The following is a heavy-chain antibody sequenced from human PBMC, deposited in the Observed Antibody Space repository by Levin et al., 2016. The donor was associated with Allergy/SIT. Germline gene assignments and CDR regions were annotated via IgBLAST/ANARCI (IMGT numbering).Heavy chain of an antibody. J-gene: IGHJ4*02. Sequence: GESLKISCKGSGYSFTSYWISWVRQMPGKGLEWMGRIDPSDSYTNYSPSFQGHVTISADKSISTAYLQWSSLKASDTAMYYCARHNSYYYDSSGYYYRGWGQGTLVTVSS. CDR2: IDPSDSYT. V-gene: IGHV5-10-1*01. D-gene: IGHD3-22*01. CDR3: ARHNSYYYDSSGYYYRG. CDR1: GYSFTSYW.